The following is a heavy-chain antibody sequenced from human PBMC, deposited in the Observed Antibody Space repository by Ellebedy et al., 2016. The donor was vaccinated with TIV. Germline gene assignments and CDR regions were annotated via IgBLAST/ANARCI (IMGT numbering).Heavy chain of an antibody. J-gene: IGHJ4*02. V-gene: IGHV3-21*01. Sequence: GESLKISXAASGFTFSSYSMNWVRQAPGKGLEWVSSISSSSSYIYYADSVKGRFTISRDNSKNTLYLQMNSLRAEDTAVYYCARDKSGSYSFDYWGQGTLVTVSS. D-gene: IGHD1-26*01. CDR1: GFTFSSYS. CDR3: ARDKSGSYSFDY. CDR2: ISSSSSYI.